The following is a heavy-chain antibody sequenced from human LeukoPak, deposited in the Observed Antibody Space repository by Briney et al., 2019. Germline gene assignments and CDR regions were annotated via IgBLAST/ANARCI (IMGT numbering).Heavy chain of an antibody. CDR3: ARQGDYYDSKDWFDP. CDR2: IYYSGST. D-gene: IGHD3-22*01. V-gene: IGHV4-39*01. Sequence: SETLSLTCTVSGGSISSSSYYWGWIRQPPGKGLEWIGSIYYSGSTYYNPSLKSRVTISVDTSKNQFSLKLGSVTAADTAVYYCARQGDYYDSKDWFDPWGQGTLVTVSS. J-gene: IGHJ5*02. CDR1: GGSISSSSYY.